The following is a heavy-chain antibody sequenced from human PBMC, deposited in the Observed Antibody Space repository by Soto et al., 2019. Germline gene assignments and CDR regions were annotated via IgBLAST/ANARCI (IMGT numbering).Heavy chain of an antibody. CDR2: IWYDGSNK. D-gene: IGHD3-22*01. Sequence: GGSLRLSCAASGFTFSSYGMHWVRQAPGKGLEWVAVIWYDGSNKYYADSVKGRFTISRDNSKNTLYLQMNSLRAEDTAVYYCARDYYDSSGYYYVDYYYGMDVWGQGTTVTVSS. CDR1: GFTFSSYG. V-gene: IGHV3-33*01. CDR3: ARDYYDSSGYYYVDYYYGMDV. J-gene: IGHJ6*02.